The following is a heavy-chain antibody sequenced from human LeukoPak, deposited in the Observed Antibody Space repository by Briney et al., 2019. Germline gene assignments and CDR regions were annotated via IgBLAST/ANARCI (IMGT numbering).Heavy chain of an antibody. CDR1: GFTFSSYW. V-gene: IGHV3-7*01. CDR2: IKQDGSEK. CDR3: ARKGNSGYEPYYYYYMDV. J-gene: IGHJ6*03. D-gene: IGHD5-12*01. Sequence: PGGSLRLSCAASGFTFSSYWMSWVRQAPGKGLEWVANIKQDGSEKYYVDSVKGRFTISRDNAKNSLYLQMNSLRAEDTAVYYCARKGNSGYEPYYYYYMDVWGKGTTVTISS.